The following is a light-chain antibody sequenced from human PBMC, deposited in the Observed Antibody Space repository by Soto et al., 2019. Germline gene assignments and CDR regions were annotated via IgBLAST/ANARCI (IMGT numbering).Light chain of an antibody. CDR3: WQALQTLYT. V-gene: IGKV2-28*01. CDR2: LGS. J-gene: IGKJ2*01. CDR1: QSLLHSNGYNY. Sequence: DIVMTQSPLSLPVTPGEPASISCRSSQSLLHSNGYNYLDWYLQKPGQSPQLLIYLGSNRASGVTDRFSGSGSGTDFTLRISRVEAEDVGVYYCWQALQTLYTFGQGTKLEIK.